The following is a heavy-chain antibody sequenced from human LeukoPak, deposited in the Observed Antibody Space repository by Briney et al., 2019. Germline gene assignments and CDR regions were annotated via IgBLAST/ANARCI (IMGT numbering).Heavy chain of an antibody. Sequence: ASVKVSCKASGYTFTSYGISWVRQAPGQGLEWMGWISAYNGNTNYAQKLQGRVTMTTDTSTSTAYMELRSLRSDDTAVYYCARGVHARYSSSGHHSPSSRRYNWFDPWGQGTLVTVSS. D-gene: IGHD6-6*01. CDR1: GYTFTSYG. J-gene: IGHJ5*02. CDR2: ISAYNGNT. V-gene: IGHV1-18*01. CDR3: ARGVHARYSSSGHHSPSSRRYNWFDP.